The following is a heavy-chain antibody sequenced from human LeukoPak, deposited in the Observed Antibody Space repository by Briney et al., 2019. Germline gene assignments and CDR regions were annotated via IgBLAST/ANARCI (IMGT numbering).Heavy chain of an antibody. Sequence: GGSLRLPWAAAGFTFSSYWMSWVRQAPGRWLGWVSRIKTEVTYRDYADSLKGRFPPSTHNAKNTLYLQMNTLRAEATAVYYCEADWSGAFDIWGQGTIVTVSS. D-gene: IGHD3-9*01. J-gene: IGHJ3*02. CDR2: IKTEVTYR. CDR1: GFTFSSYW. V-gene: IGHV3-74*01. CDR3: EADWSGAFDI.